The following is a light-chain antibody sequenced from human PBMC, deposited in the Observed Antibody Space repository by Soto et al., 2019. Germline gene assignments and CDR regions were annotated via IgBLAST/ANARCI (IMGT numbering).Light chain of an antibody. V-gene: IGLV2-14*01. CDR3: SSYTSSSTWV. CDR1: SSDVGGYNY. CDR2: DVS. J-gene: IGLJ3*02. Sequence: QSVLTQPASVSGSPGQSIAISCTGTSSDVGGYNYVSWYQQHPGKTPNLMIYDVSNRPSGVSNRFSGSKSGNTACLTISGLQAEDEADYYCSSYTSSSTWVFGGGTKLTVL.